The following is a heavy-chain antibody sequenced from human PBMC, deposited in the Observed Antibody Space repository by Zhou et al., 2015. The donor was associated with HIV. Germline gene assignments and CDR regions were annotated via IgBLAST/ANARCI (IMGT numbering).Heavy chain of an antibody. V-gene: IGHV1-69*06. CDR3: ARDRGAARPDWRYFDL. J-gene: IGHJ2*01. D-gene: IGHD6-6*01. CDR2: IIPIFGTA. Sequence: QVQLVQSGAEVKKPGSSVKVSCKASGGTFRSFAISWVRQAPGQGLEWMGGIIPIFGTANYAQKFQGRVSITADRSTTTAYMELRSLRSEDTAVYYCARDRGAARPDWRYFDLWGRGTLVTVSS. CDR1: GGTFRSFA.